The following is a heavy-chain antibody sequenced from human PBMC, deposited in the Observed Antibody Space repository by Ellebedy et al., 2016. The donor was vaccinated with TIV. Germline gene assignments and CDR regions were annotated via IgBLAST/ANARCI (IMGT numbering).Heavy chain of an antibody. V-gene: IGHV5-51*01. D-gene: IGHD1-26*01. CDR3: ARRTGVAVGATPFDY. CDR2: IYPGDSDT. CDR1: GYSFTSYW. J-gene: IGHJ4*02. Sequence: GESLKISCKGSGYSFTSYWIGWARQMPGKGLEWMGIIYPGDSDTRYSPSFQGQVTISADKSISTAYLQWSSLKASDTAMYYCARRTGVAVGATPFDYWGQGTLVTVSS.